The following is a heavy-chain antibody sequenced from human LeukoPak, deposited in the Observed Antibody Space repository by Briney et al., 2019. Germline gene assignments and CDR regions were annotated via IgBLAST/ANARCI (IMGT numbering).Heavy chain of an antibody. CDR1: GFTFSSYN. CDR2: ISSSTGYI. J-gene: IGHJ4*02. CDR3: ARVVGATKEEYYFDY. D-gene: IGHD1-26*01. V-gene: IGHV3-21*01. Sequence: GGSRRPSCAASGFTFSSYNMNWVRQAPGKGLEWVSSISSSTGYIYYADPVKGRFTISRDNARNSLYLQMNSLRAEDTAVYYCARVVGATKEEYYFDYWGKGTLVTVSS.